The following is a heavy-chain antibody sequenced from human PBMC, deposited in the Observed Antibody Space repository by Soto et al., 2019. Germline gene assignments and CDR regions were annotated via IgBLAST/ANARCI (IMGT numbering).Heavy chain of an antibody. D-gene: IGHD2-2*03. J-gene: IGHJ4*02. CDR1: GASVRTHY. V-gene: IGHV4-59*02. Sequence: QVQLQESGPGLVKPSETLSLTCDVSGASVRTHYWSWIRQPPGQGLEWIAYIHSSGAINYNPSLESRLPIXVXTXXNQVSLKMTSVTAADTAMYYCARDGSLIGDAHFDYWGRGTLLTVSS. CDR3: ARDGSLIGDAHFDY. CDR2: IHSSGAI.